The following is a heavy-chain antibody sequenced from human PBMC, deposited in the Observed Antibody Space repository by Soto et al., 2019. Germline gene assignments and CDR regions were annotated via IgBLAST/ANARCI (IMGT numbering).Heavy chain of an antibody. Sequence: PGGSLRLSCAASGFIFPNCWMTWVRQAPGKGLEWVANLDGIGTEKYYMDSVKGRFTISRDNAKDLLYLQMNSLRVEDTAVYYCTRDRGYPDSFDLWGQGTMVTVSS. J-gene: IGHJ3*01. CDR3: TRDRGYPDSFDL. D-gene: IGHD3-10*01. V-gene: IGHV3-7*01. CDR1: GFIFPNCW. CDR2: LDGIGTEK.